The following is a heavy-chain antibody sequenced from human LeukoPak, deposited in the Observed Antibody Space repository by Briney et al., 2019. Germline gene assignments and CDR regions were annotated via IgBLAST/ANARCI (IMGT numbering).Heavy chain of an antibody. CDR2: LNTDGSST. CDR3: ARDLYGPGY. Sequence: PGGSLRLSCAASGFTFSNYWMHWVCQAPGGGLMWVSRLNTDGSSTYYADSVKGRFTISRDNAKNTLYLQMNSLRAEDTAVYYCARDLYGPGYGGQGTLVTVSS. D-gene: IGHD3-10*01. CDR1: GFTFSNYW. V-gene: IGHV3-74*01. J-gene: IGHJ4*02.